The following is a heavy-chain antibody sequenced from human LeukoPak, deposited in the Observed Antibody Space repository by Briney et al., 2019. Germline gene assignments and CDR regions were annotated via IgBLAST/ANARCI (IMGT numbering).Heavy chain of an antibody. CDR3: ARAHSSSSGYYYYYYMDV. V-gene: IGHV4-61*02. CDR1: GGSISSGSYY. D-gene: IGHD6-6*01. J-gene: IGHJ6*03. Sequence: SQTLSLTCTVSGGSISSGSYYWSWIRQPAGKGLEWIGRIYTSGSTNYNPSLKGRVTISVDTSKNQFSLKLSSVTAADTAVYYCARAHSSSSGYYYYYYMDVWGKGTTVTVSS. CDR2: IYTSGST.